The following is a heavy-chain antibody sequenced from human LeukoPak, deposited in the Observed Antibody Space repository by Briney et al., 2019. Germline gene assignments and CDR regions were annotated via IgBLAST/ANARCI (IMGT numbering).Heavy chain of an antibody. CDR3: ARRWNYGRNYYIDV. Sequence: SETLSLTCAVYGGSFSNYYWSWIRQPPGKALEWIGEINDSGRIHYNPSLMSRVTVSVDTSKNQFSLRLTSVTATDTAVYYCARRWNYGRNYYIDVWGNGATVSVSS. CDR2: INDSGRI. J-gene: IGHJ6*03. V-gene: IGHV4-34*01. D-gene: IGHD1-7*01. CDR1: GGSFSNYY.